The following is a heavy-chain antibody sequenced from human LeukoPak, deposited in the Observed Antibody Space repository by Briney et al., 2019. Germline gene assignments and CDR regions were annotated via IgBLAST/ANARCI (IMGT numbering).Heavy chain of an antibody. CDR1: GGSISNCY. CDR2: ISYSGNT. D-gene: IGHD3-16*01. V-gene: IGHV4-59*08. CDR3: ARHTTHGDYNPNDY. J-gene: IGHJ4*02. Sequence: PSETLSLTCTVSGGSISNCYWSWIRQPPGKELEWIGYISYSGNTDSNPSLKSRVTISVDTSKNQFSLKLSSVTAADTAVYYCARHTTHGDYNPNDYWGQGTLVTVSS.